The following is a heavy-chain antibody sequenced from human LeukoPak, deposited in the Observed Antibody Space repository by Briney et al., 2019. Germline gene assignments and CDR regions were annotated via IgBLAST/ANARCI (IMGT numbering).Heavy chain of an antibody. CDR2: IIPIFGTA. CDR1: GGTFSSYA. D-gene: IGHD1-26*01. V-gene: IGHV1-69*05. J-gene: IGHJ3*02. CDR3: ARGSGSYYFAFDI. Sequence: ASVKVSCKASGGTFSSYAISWVRRAPGQGLEWTGRIIPIFGTANYAQKFQGRVTITTDESTSTAYMELSSLRSEDTAVYYCARGSGSYYFAFDIWGQGTMVTVSS.